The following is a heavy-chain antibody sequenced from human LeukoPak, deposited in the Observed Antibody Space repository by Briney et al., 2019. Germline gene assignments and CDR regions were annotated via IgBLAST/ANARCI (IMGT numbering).Heavy chain of an antibody. J-gene: IGHJ6*03. CDR3: AGVIGSPPDYYYYYMDV. D-gene: IGHD3-10*01. CDR2: INAYNGNT. V-gene: IGHV1-18*01. Sequence: ASVKVSCKASGYTFTSYGINWVRQAPGQGLEWMGWINAYNGNTNYAQKLQGRVTMTTDTSTRTTYMELRSLRFNDTAVYYCAGVIGSPPDYYYYYMDVWGKGTMVTVSS. CDR1: GYTFTSYG.